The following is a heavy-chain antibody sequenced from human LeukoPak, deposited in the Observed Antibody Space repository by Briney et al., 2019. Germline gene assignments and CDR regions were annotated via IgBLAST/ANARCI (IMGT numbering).Heavy chain of an antibody. CDR1: GGSISSSSYY. V-gene: IGHV4-39*01. J-gene: IGHJ4*02. CDR2: IYYSGST. Sequence: SETLSLTCSVSGGSISSSSYYWTWIRQPPGKGLEWIGSIYYSGSTYYNPSLNSRVTISVDTSKNQFSLKLSSVTAADTAVYYCARLGELIAARPFDYWGQGTLVTVSS. CDR3: ARLGELIAARPFDY. D-gene: IGHD6-6*01.